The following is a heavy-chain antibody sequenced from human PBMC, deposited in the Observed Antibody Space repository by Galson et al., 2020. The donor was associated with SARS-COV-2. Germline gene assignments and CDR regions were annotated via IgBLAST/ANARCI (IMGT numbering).Heavy chain of an antibody. CDR3: ARAVYCSGGSCSGDDAFDI. CDR2: IYHRGST. D-gene: IGHD2-15*01. Sequence: SQTLPLTCAVSGGSISSGGYSWRWLRQPPGKGLEWIGYIYHRGSTYYNPSLKSRVTISVDRYKNQFSLKLSSVTAADTAVYYCARAVYCSGGSCSGDDAFDIWGQGTMVTVSS. CDR1: GGSISSGGYS. V-gene: IGHV4-30-2*01. J-gene: IGHJ3*02.